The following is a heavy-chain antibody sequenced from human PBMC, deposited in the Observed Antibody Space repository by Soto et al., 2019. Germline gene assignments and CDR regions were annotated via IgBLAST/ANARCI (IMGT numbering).Heavy chain of an antibody. CDR2: INDRGTT. J-gene: IGHJ4*02. CDR3: ATDAPGAAPY. Sequence: QVQLQESGPGLVKPSQTLSLTCTVSGGPIINDDSYWNWIRQHPEKGLEWMGYINDRGTTNYNPPLKRRILISIDSSKNQFSLRLTTVTAADTAVDYCATDAPGAAPYWGQGTLVTVPS. D-gene: IGHD6-13*01. CDR1: GGPIINDDSY. V-gene: IGHV4-31*03.